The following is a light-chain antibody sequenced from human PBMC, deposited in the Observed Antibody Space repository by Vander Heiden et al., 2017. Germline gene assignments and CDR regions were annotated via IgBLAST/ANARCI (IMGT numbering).Light chain of an antibody. J-gene: IGLJ2*01. CDR2: ANS. V-gene: IGLV1-40*01. CDR1: RSNIGAGYD. CDR3: QSYDIKLSVV. Sequence: QSVLTQPPSVSGAPGQRVTISCTGSRSNIGAGYDVHWYQQLPGTAPKLLIYANSNRPSGVSDRFSGSKSGTSASLDITGLQADDEADYHCQSYDIKLSVVFGGGTKLTVL.